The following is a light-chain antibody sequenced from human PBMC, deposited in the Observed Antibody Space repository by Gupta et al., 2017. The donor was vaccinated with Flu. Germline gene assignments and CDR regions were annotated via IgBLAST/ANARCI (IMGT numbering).Light chain of an antibody. Sequence: TSFTGTSSGLGTYNYVSWYHQPPGKAPKLMIFEVTTRHSGVSNRFSGSKSGNTAALTIXGXQAEDEXDYYCSSYTNTNTLVVFGGGTKLTVL. CDR1: SSGLGTYNY. V-gene: IGLV2-14*01. J-gene: IGLJ2*01. CDR3: SSYTNTNTLVV. CDR2: EVT.